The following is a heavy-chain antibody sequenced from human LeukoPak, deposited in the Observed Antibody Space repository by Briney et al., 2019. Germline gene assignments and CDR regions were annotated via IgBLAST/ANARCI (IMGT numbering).Heavy chain of an antibody. CDR3: ARRMAANAFDI. CDR1: GFTFSNYG. D-gene: IGHD5-24*01. CDR2: VSYDGTNK. Sequence: PGRSLRLSCAASGFTFSNYGMHWVRQAPGKGLEWVAFVSYDGTNKNYADSVKGRFTISRDNSKNTLYLQMNSLRTEDTAVYYCARRMAANAFDIWGQGTMVTVSS. J-gene: IGHJ3*02. V-gene: IGHV3-30*19.